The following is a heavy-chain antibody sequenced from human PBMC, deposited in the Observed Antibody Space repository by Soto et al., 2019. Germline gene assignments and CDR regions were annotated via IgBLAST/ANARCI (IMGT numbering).Heavy chain of an antibody. D-gene: IGHD6-19*01. CDR2: ISESGGTR. Sequence: GGSLRLSCAASGFTFSGYSMSWIRQAPGKGLEWVSHISESGGTRQYADSVEGRFTISRDNAKNSLHLHMNSLRADDTAVYYCARELKEWLDMNWFDPWGQGTLVTVSS. V-gene: IGHV3-11*01. CDR3: ARELKEWLDMNWFDP. J-gene: IGHJ5*02. CDR1: GFTFSGYS.